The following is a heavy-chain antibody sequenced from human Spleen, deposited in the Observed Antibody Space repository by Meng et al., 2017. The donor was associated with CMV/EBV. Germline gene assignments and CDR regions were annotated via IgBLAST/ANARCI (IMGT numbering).Heavy chain of an antibody. Sequence: LSCAASGFTFSMAWMDWVRQAPGKGLEWVGRIKSETDGGTKDYAARVRGRFTISRDDSKAKSYLQMDSLKAEDTAVYYCSTASSWRSWGQGTLVTVSS. CDR1: GFTFSMAW. CDR3: STASSWRS. V-gene: IGHV3-15*01. CDR2: IKSETDGGTK. J-gene: IGHJ4*02.